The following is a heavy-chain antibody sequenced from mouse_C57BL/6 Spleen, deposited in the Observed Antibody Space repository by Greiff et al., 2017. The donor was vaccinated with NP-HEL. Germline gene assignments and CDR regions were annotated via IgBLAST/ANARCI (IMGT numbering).Heavy chain of an antibody. V-gene: IGHV1-82*01. CDR3: ARWGYGYDEDDY. J-gene: IGHJ2*01. CDR1: GYAFSSSW. Sequence: QVQLQQSGPELVKPGASVKIACKASGYAFSSSWMNWVKQRPGKGLEWIGRIYPGDGDTNYNGKFKGKATLTADKSSSTAYMQLSSLTSEDSAVYFCARWGYGYDEDDYWGQGTTLTVSS. CDR2: IYPGDGDT. D-gene: IGHD2-2*01.